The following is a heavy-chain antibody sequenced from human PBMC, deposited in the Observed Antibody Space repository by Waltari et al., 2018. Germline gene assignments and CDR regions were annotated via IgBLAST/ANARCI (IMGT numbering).Heavy chain of an antibody. V-gene: IGHV4-34*01. Sequence: QVQLQQRGAGLLKPSETLSLTCAVYGASLSGYYWGWVRQPPGKGLEWIGQISHTGSTNYNPSLTRRVIVSVHTSQTQFSLQLSSVTAADTALYFCTRGGNYDFWTHRPFVDPWGQGTLVTVSS. CDR2: ISHTGST. D-gene: IGHD3-3*01. CDR1: GASLSGYY. CDR3: TRGGNYDFWTHRPFVDP. J-gene: IGHJ5*02.